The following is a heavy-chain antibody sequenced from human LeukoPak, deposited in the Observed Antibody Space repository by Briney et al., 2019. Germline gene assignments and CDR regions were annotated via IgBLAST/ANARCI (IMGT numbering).Heavy chain of an antibody. CDR2: ISSSSRYI. CDR3: ARLGQQLGYYSYYYMAV. D-gene: IGHD6-13*01. J-gene: IGHJ6*03. CDR1: GFTFSSYS. V-gene: IGHV3-21*01. Sequence: PWGSLRLSCAASGFTFSSYSMNWVRQAPGKGLEWVACISSSSRYIYYADSVKGRFTISIDNAKNSLYLQMNSPRAENTAVYYCARLGQQLGYYSYYYMAVSGKGTTVTVSS.